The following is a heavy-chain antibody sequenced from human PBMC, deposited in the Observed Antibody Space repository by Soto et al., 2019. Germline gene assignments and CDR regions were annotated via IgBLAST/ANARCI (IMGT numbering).Heavy chain of an antibody. CDR1: GFTFSSYW. CDR3: ARDNRKYYYYYYGMDV. V-gene: IGHV3-7*01. CDR2: IKQDGSEK. Sequence: PGGSLRLSCAGSGFTFSSYWMSWVRQAPGKGLEWVANIKQDGSEKYYVDSVKGRFTISRDNAKNSLYLQMNSLRAEDTAVYYCARDNRKYYYYYYGMDVWGQGTTVTVSS. J-gene: IGHJ6*02.